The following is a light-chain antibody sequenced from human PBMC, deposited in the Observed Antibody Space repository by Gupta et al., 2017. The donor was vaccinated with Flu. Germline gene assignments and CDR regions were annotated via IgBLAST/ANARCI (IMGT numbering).Light chain of an antibody. CDR2: NNN. Sequence: QSVLTQPPSASATPGQRVTISCSGSKSNIGSNVVNWYQQLPGTAPKVVIYNNNERPSGGPDRFSGAKSAKSASLAISGLQSEDGADYYCSAWDDSLNGHVFGTGTKVIVL. J-gene: IGLJ1*01. V-gene: IGLV1-44*01. CDR3: SAWDDSLNGHV. CDR1: KSNIGSNV.